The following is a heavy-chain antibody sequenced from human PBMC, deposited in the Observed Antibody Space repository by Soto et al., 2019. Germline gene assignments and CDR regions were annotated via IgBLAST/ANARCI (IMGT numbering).Heavy chain of an antibody. CDR3: TTDLYCSGASCSEAGDALDI. V-gene: IGHV3-73*01. Sequence: HPGGSLRLSCAASGFSFSGSALHWVRQASGRGLEWVGRIRSKANSYTTAYAASVKGRFVISRDDSENTAYLQMNSLKTEDTAVYYCTTDLYCSGASCSEAGDALDIWGQGTMVTVSS. CDR1: GFSFSGSA. CDR2: IRSKANSYTT. D-gene: IGHD2-15*01. J-gene: IGHJ3*02.